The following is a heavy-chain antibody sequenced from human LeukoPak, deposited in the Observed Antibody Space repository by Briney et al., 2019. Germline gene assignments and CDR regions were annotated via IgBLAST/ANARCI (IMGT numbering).Heavy chain of an antibody. CDR2: TSYDGSNK. CDR1: GFTFSSYG. J-gene: IGHJ4*02. Sequence: GRSLRLSCAASGFTFSSYGMHWVRQAPGKGLEWVAVTSYDGSNKYYADSVKGRFTISRDNSKNTLYLQMNSLRAEDTAVYYCASRYSYGYSLDYWGQGTLVTVSS. V-gene: IGHV3-30*03. D-gene: IGHD5-18*01. CDR3: ASRYSYGYSLDY.